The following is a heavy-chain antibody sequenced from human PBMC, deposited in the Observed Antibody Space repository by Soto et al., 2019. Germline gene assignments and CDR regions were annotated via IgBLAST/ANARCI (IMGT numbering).Heavy chain of an antibody. CDR1: GGSIISYY. D-gene: IGHD3-10*01. J-gene: IGHJ3*02. CDR3: ARVWGGAFDI. CDR2: IYYSGST. V-gene: IGHV4-59*01. Sequence: SETLSLTCTVSGGSIISYYWSWIRQPPGKGLEWIGYIYYSGSTNYNPSLKSRVTISVDTSKNQFSLKLSSVTAADTAVYYCARVWGGAFDIWGKGTMVT.